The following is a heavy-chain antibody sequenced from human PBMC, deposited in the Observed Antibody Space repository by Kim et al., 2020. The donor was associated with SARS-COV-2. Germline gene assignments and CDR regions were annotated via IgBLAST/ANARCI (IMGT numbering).Heavy chain of an antibody. D-gene: IGHD6-13*01. V-gene: IGHV4-34*01. Sequence: SETLSLTCAVYGGSFSGYYWSWIRQPPGKGLEWIGEINHSGSTNYNPSLKSRVTISVDTSTNQSSLKLSSVTAADTAVYYCARGHGLGSSSWYAISLNWFDAWGHGTLLTVSS. J-gene: IGHJ5*01. CDR3: ARGHGLGSSSWYAISLNWFDA. CDR1: GGSFSGYY. CDR2: INHSGST.